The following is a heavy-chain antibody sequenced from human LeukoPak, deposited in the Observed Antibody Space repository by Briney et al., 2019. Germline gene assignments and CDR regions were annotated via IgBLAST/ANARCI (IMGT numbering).Heavy chain of an antibody. CDR1: GFTFSSYS. D-gene: IGHD3-22*01. Sequence: GGSLRLSCAASGFTFSSYSMTWVRQAPGKGLEWVSSISSSSSYIYYADSVKGRFTISRDNAKNSLYLQMNSLRAEDTAVYYXXXXXXXXXXDSSGYNAFDYWGQGTLVTVSS. V-gene: IGHV3-21*01. CDR3: XXXXXXXXXDSSGYNAFDY. CDR2: ISSSSSYI. J-gene: IGHJ4*02.